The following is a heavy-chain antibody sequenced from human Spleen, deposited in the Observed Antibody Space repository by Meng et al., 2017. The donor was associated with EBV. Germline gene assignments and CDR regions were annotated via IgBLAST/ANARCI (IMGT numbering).Heavy chain of an antibody. D-gene: IGHD5-18*01. CDR3: AGGPTAMVTYFDY. CDR2: MHHSGST. V-gene: IGHV4-30-2*01. Sequence: QLQYQQWGEGLLNPSPNLSLPCAVSGVPIRSGGYSWSWIRQPPGKDLEWIGYMHHSGSTYNNPSLKSRVTISVDRSKNQFSLKLSSVTAADTAVYYCAGGPTAMVTYFDYWGQGTLVTVSS. J-gene: IGHJ4*02. CDR1: GVPIRSGGYS.